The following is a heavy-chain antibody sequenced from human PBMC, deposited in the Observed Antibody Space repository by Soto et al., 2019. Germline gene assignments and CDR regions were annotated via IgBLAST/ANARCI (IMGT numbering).Heavy chain of an antibody. CDR3: ARGSYYDFPYYYYYGMDV. V-gene: IGHV4-30-4*01. CDR2: IYYSGST. D-gene: IGHD3-3*01. Sequence: QVQLQESGPGLVKPSQTLSLTCTVSGGSISSGDYYWSWIRQPPGKGLEWIGYIYYSGSTYYNPSLKGRVTISVDTSKNQFSLKLSSVTAADTAVYYCARGSYYDFPYYYYYGMDVWGQGTTVTVSS. J-gene: IGHJ6*02. CDR1: GGSISSGDYY.